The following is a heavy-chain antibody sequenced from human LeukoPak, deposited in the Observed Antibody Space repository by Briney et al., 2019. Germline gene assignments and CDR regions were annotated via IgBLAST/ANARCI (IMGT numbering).Heavy chain of an antibody. Sequence: PGGSLRLSCAASGFTFSNAWMSWVRQAPGKGLEWVGRIKSKTDGGTTDYAAPVKGRFTISRDDSKNTLYLQMNSLKTEDTAVYYCARDRTGTTEYYFDYWGQGTLVTVSS. CDR3: ARDRTGTTEYYFDY. CDR1: GFTFSNAW. D-gene: IGHD1-7*01. V-gene: IGHV3-15*01. CDR2: IKSKTDGGTT. J-gene: IGHJ4*02.